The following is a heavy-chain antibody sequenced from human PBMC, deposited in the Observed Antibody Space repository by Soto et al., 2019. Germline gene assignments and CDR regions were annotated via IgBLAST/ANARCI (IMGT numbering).Heavy chain of an antibody. V-gene: IGHV4-61*01. CDR2: IHYSGST. CDR1: GGSVNTDNYY. Sequence: KPSETLSLTCTVSGGSVNTDNYYWTWIRQPPGKGLEWLGYIHYSGSTNYNPSLKSRVTLSLDTSKNQISFKLTSVTAADTAVYYCAGIYTYGDGGWFDPWGQGTLVTVS. D-gene: IGHD5-18*01. CDR3: AGIYTYGDGGWFDP. J-gene: IGHJ5*02.